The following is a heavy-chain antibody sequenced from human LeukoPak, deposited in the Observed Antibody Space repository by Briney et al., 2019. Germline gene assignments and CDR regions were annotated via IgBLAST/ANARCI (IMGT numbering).Heavy chain of an antibody. CDR1: GFTFGSYG. Sequence: GGSLRLSCAASGFTFGSYGMHWVRQAPGKGLEWVAVIWYDGSNKYYADSVKGRFTISRDNSKNTLYLQMNSLRAEDTAVYYCARGQTMVTPPGDYWGQGTLVTVSS. D-gene: IGHD5-18*01. V-gene: IGHV3-33*01. CDR2: IWYDGSNK. CDR3: ARGQTMVTPPGDY. J-gene: IGHJ4*02.